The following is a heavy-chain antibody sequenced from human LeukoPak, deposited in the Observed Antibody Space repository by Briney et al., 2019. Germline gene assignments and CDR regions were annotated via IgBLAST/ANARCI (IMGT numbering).Heavy chain of an antibody. Sequence: SLRLSCAASGFTFDDYAMHWVRQAPGKGLEWVSGIGWNSSSTGYADSVKGRFTISRDNAQNSLYLQMNSLRAEDTALYYCAKTVWSGTPDAFDIWGQGTMVTVSS. D-gene: IGHD3-3*01. V-gene: IGHV3-9*01. J-gene: IGHJ3*02. CDR2: IGWNSSST. CDR1: GFTFDDYA. CDR3: AKTVWSGTPDAFDI.